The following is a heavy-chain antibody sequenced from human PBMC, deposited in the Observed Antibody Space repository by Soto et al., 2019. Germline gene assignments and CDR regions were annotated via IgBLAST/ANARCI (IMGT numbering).Heavy chain of an antibody. D-gene: IGHD1-26*01. CDR1: GGTFSSYA. V-gene: IGHV1-69*06. CDR2: IIPIFGTA. J-gene: IGHJ4*02. CDR3: ARAVVGATAYDY. Sequence: SVKVSCKASGGTFSSYAISWVRQAPGQGLEWMGGIIPIFGTANYAQKFQGRVTISADKSTSTAYMELSSLRSEDTAVYYCARAVVGATAYDYWGQGTVVIVSS.